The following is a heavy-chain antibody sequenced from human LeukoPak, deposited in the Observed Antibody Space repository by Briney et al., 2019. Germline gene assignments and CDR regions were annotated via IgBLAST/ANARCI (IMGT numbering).Heavy chain of an antibody. CDR3: AKRGVVIRVILVGFHEEAYYFDS. CDR2: ISDSGGRT. J-gene: IGHJ4*02. CDR1: GITLSNYG. D-gene: IGHD3-22*01. Sequence: GGSLRLSCAVSGITLSNYGMSWVRQAPGKGLEWVAGISDSGGRTNYADSVKGRFTISRDNPKNTLYLQMNSLRAEDTAVYFCAKRGVVIRVILVGFHEEAYYFDSWGQGALVTVSS. V-gene: IGHV3-23*01.